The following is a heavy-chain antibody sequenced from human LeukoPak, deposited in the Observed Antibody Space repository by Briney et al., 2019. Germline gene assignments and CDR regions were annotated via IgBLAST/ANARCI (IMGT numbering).Heavy chain of an antibody. CDR1: GFTFSDYY. CDR2: ISGDTSTK. D-gene: IGHD4-17*01. V-gene: IGHV3-48*01. J-gene: IGHJ4*02. CDR3: ARTSTYGDYDY. Sequence: PGGSLRLSCAVSGFTFSDYYMNWVRQAPGKRLEWVSYISGDTSTKYYADSVKGRFTISRDVAKSSLYLQMNSLRAEDTAIYYCARTSTYGDYDYWGQGTLVTVSS.